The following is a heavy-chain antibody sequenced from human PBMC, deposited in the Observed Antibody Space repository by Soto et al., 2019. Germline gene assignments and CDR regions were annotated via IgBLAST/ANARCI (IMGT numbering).Heavy chain of an antibody. CDR1: GFSLRTSGMC. CDR3: ACMEQDFSGCYGGLGFDD. V-gene: IGHV2-70*01. D-gene: IGHD6-19*01. J-gene: IGHJ4*02. CDR2: IDWDDDK. Sequence: SGPTLVNPTQTLTLTCTFSGFSLRTSGMCVRWIRQPPGKPMEWLALIDWDDDKYYSTSLKTRLTISKDASKHQMVLTITNMEPVYTATYYCACMEQDFSGCYGGLGFDDVSQGTLVPVSS.